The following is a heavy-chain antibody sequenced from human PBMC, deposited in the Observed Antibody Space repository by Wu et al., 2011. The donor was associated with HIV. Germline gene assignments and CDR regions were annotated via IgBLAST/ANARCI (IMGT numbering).Heavy chain of an antibody. CDR2: INPSGGST. D-gene: IGHD5-24*01. V-gene: IGHV1-46*01. CDR3: ARGRDGPMGDAFDI. Sequence: QVQLVQSGAEVKKPGESLKISCKGSGYSFTSYYMHWVRQAPGQGLEWMGIINPSGGSTSYAQKFQGRVTMTRDTSTSTVYMELSSLRSEDTAVYYCARGRDGPMGDAFDIWGQGTMVTVSS. J-gene: IGHJ3*02. CDR1: GYSFTSYY.